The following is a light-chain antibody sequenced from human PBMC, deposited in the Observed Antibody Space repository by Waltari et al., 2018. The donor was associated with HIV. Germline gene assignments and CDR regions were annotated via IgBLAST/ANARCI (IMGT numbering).Light chain of an antibody. J-gene: IGKJ5*01. V-gene: IGKV4-1*01. CDR2: GAS. Sequence: DIVLTQSPETLSVSLGERAAIHCKSGESVLSSSNNLNYFAWYQQRPGQPPTLLFSGASSRSSGVPARFTASGSRTDFTLTIDDLQADDVAVYFCQQYYSTPTFGRGTQLV. CDR3: QQYYSTPT. CDR1: ESVLSSSNNLNY.